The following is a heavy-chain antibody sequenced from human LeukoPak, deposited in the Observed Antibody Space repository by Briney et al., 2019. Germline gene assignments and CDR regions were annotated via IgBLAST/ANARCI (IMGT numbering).Heavy chain of an antibody. J-gene: IGHJ4*02. Sequence: LSLTCTVSGGSISSSSDYWGWIRQPPGKGLEWVAVISYDGSNKYYADSVKGRFTISRDNSKNTLYLQMNSLRAEDTAVYYCARDKVVLFDYWGQGTLVTVSS. D-gene: IGHD2-15*01. CDR1: GGSISSSS. CDR3: ARDKVVLFDY. CDR2: ISYDGSNK. V-gene: IGHV3-30-3*01.